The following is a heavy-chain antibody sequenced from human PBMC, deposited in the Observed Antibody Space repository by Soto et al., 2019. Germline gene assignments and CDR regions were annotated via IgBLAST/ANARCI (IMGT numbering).Heavy chain of an antibody. Sequence: ESGGGLVQPGGSLRLSCAASGFTFSIYAMSWVRQAPGKGLEWVSGISGSGGTTDYADCVKGRFTVSRDNSKNALYLQMNSLRADDTAVYYCAKGDHKFWSGYSHAHYFDYWGQGALVTVSS. CDR1: GFTFSIYA. CDR3: AKGDHKFWSGYSHAHYFDY. J-gene: IGHJ4*02. V-gene: IGHV3-23*01. CDR2: ISGSGGTT. D-gene: IGHD3-3*01.